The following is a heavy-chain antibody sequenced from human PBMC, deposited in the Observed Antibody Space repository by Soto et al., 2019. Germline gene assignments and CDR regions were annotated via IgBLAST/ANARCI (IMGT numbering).Heavy chain of an antibody. D-gene: IGHD2-2*01. CDR3: ARDRVHCISTSCYVYYYYGMDV. J-gene: IGHJ6*02. CDR1: GGSISSGGYY. CDR2: IYYSGST. Sequence: SETLSLTCTVSGGSISSGGYYWSWIRQHPGKGLEWIGYIYYSGSTYYNPSLKSRVTISVDTSKNQFSLKLSSVTAADTAVYYCARDRVHCISTSCYVYYYYGMDVWGQGTTVTV. V-gene: IGHV4-31*03.